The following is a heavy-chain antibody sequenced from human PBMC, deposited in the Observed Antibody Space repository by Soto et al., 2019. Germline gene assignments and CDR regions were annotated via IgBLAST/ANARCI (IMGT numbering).Heavy chain of an antibody. CDR1: GGSLSSYY. D-gene: IGHD3-10*01. Sequence: SETLSLTCPVSGGSLSSYYLSWIRQPPGKGLEWIGYIYYSGSTNYNPSLKSRVTISVDTSKNQFSLKLSSVTAADTAVYYCARHPGGSGSHGYYYYYMDVWGKGTTVTVSS. CDR3: ARHPGGSGSHGYYYYYMDV. J-gene: IGHJ6*03. V-gene: IGHV4-59*08. CDR2: IYYSGST.